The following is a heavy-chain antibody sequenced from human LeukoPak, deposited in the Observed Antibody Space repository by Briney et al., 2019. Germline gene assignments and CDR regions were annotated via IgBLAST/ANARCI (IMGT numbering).Heavy chain of an antibody. CDR1: GYAFTSYG. D-gene: IGHD6-13*01. CDR3: ARDLAWEQQLGHYYYYYMDV. Sequence: ASVKVSCKASGYAFTSYGISWVRQAPGQGLEWMGWISAYNGNTNYAQKLQGRVTMTTDTSTSTAYMELRSLRSDDTAVYYCARDLAWEQQLGHYYYYYMDVWGKGTTVTVSS. CDR2: ISAYNGNT. V-gene: IGHV1-18*01. J-gene: IGHJ6*03.